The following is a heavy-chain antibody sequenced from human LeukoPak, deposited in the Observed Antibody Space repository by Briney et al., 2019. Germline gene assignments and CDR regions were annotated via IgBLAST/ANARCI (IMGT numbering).Heavy chain of an antibody. CDR1: GYNFVDYD. J-gene: IGHJ4*02. D-gene: IGHD5-18*01. CDR2: MNPYSGNT. V-gene: IGHV1-8*01. Sequence: ASVKVPCQASGYNFVDYDINWVRQAPGQGPEWMGWMNPYSGNTGYAQKFQGRVSMTRDTSINIAYMELTGLGSEDTAVYYCARGTSGKSYGYGDNWGRGTLVTVPS. CDR3: ARGTSGKSYGYGDN.